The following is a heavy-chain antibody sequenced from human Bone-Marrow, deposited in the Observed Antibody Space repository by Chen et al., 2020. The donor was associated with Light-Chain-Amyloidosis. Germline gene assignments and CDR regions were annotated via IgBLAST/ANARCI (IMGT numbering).Heavy chain of an antibody. CDR1: GFSFSGHV. J-gene: IGHJ4*02. V-gene: IGHV3-33*01. CDR3: ARYHLGSYLKDPFDS. D-gene: IGHD3-10*01. Sequence: QVQLVESGGGVVQPGESLRLSCAASGFSFSGHVMHWVRQAPGKGLEWVAVVWNDGSVKYYADSVEGRFSVSRDNPSNILYLQMDSLRVEDTGIYYCARYHLGSYLKDPFDSWGQGTRVTVSS. CDR2: VWNDGSVK.